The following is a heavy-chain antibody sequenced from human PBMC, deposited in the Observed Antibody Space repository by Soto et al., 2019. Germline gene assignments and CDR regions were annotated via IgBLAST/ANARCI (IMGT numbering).Heavy chain of an antibody. D-gene: IGHD6-6*01. J-gene: IGHJ5*02. CDR1: GGSISSYY. V-gene: IGHV4-59*01. Sequence: SETLSLTCTVSGGSISSYYWSWIRQPPGKGLEWIGYIYYSGSTNYNPSLKSRVTISVDTSKNQFSLKLSSVTAADTAVYYCARDRGNSSNWFDPWGQGTLVTVSS. CDR2: IYYSGST. CDR3: ARDRGNSSNWFDP.